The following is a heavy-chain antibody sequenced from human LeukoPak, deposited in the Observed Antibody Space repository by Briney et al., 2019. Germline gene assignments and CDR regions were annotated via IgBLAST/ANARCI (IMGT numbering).Heavy chain of an antibody. Sequence: WGSLSCSAAASGFTFSSYAMGWVRQAPGKGLEWVSAISGSGGSTYYADSVKGRFTISRDNSKNTLYLQMNSLRAEDTAVYYCAKRRDGYRGDFDYWGQGTLVTVSS. CDR1: GFTFSSYA. CDR3: AKRRDGYRGDFDY. J-gene: IGHJ4*02. V-gene: IGHV3-23*01. D-gene: IGHD5-24*01. CDR2: ISGSGGST.